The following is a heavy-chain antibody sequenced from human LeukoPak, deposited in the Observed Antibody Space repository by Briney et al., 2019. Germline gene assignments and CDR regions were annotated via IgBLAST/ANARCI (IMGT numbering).Heavy chain of an antibody. V-gene: IGHV4-4*07. CDR3: ASSSSSWNPPVFDY. CDR2: IYTSGST. D-gene: IGHD6-13*01. CDR1: GGSISSYY. J-gene: IGHJ4*02. Sequence: PSETLSLTCTVSGGSISSYYWSWIRQPAGKGLEWIGRIYTSGSTNYNPSLKSRVTMSVDTSKNQFSLKLSSVTAADTAVYYCASSSSSWNPPVFDYWGQGTLVTVSS.